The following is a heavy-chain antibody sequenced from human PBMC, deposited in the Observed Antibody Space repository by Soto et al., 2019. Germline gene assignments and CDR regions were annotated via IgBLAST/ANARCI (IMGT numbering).Heavy chain of an antibody. V-gene: IGHV3-23*01. CDR1: GFTFSSYA. D-gene: IGHD3-10*01. J-gene: IGHJ2*01. Sequence: EVQLLESGGGLVQPGGSLRLSCAASGFTFSSYAMSWVRQAPGKGLEWVSAISGSGGSTYYADSVKGRFTISRDNSKNTLYLQMYSLRAEDTAVYYCAREGSGSHWYFDLWGRGTLVTVSS. CDR3: AREGSGSHWYFDL. CDR2: ISGSGGST.